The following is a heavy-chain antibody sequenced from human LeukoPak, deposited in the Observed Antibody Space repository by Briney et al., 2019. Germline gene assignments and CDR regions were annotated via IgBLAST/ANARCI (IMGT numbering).Heavy chain of an antibody. CDR2: IYSSGST. V-gene: IGHV4-59*12. CDR3: ARAIDYYDSSGYGGPALDY. Sequence: SETLSLTCTVSGGSISGYYWAWIRQPPGKGLEWIGYIYSSGSTNYNPSLKSRVTISVDTSKNQFSLKLSSVTAADTAVYYCARAIDYYDSSGYGGPALDYWGQGTLVTVSS. D-gene: IGHD3-22*01. CDR1: GGSISGYY. J-gene: IGHJ4*02.